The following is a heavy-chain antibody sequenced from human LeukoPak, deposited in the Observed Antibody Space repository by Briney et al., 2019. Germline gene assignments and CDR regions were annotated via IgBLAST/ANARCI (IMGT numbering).Heavy chain of an antibody. D-gene: IGHD6-13*01. CDR1: GGSISSSSYY. CDR2: IYYSGST. V-gene: IGHV4-39*01. J-gene: IGHJ4*02. CDR3: ARRLAGTEDY. Sequence: PSETLSLTCTVSGGSISSSSYYWGWIRQPPGKGLEWIGSIYYSGSTYYNPSLKSRVTISVDTSKNQFSLKLTSVTAADMAVYYCARRLAGTEDYWGQGTLVTVSS.